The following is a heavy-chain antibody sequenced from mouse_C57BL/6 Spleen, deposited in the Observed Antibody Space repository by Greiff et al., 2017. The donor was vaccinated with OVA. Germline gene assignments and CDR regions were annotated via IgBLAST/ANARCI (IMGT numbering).Heavy chain of an antibody. V-gene: IGHV1-54*01. Sequence: QVQLQQSGAELVRPGTSVKVSCKASGYDFTNYLIEWVKQRPGQGLEWIGVINPGSGGTNYNEKFKGKATLTADKSSSPAYMQLSSLTSEDSAVYFCARGSLYAMDYWGQGTSVTVSS. CDR2: INPGSGGT. D-gene: IGHD1-1*02. CDR1: GYDFTNYL. J-gene: IGHJ4*01. CDR3: ARGSLYAMDY.